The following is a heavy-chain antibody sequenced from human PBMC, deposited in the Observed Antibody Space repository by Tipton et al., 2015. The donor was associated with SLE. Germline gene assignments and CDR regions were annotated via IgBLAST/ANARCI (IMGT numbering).Heavy chain of an antibody. CDR1: GGSINTYY. Sequence: TLSLTCTVSGGSINTYYWSWIRQPPGKGLEWIGYIFYSGTTYYNPSLKSRVTMSVDTSRNHFSLKLSSVTAADTAVYYCARDSFSLRESSARAPGAFDIWGQGTMVTVSS. D-gene: IGHD3-22*01. CDR2: IFYSGTT. CDR3: ARDSFSLRESSARAPGAFDI. V-gene: IGHV4-59*01. J-gene: IGHJ3*02.